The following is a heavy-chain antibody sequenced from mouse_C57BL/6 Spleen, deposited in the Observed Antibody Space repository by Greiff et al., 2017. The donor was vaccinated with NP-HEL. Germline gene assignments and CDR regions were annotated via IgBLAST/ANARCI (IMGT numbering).Heavy chain of an antibody. D-gene: IGHD4-1*01. CDR1: GFSLTSYG. J-gene: IGHJ4*01. CDR3: AKKEANWYAMDY. V-gene: IGHV2-5*01. Sequence: QVQLQQSGPGLVQPSQSLSITCTASGFSLTSYGVHWVRQSPGKGLEWLGVIWRGGSTAYNAAFMSRLSISKDNYKSQVFFKMNSLQADDTAIYYCAKKEANWYAMDYWGQGTSVTVAS. CDR2: IWRGGST.